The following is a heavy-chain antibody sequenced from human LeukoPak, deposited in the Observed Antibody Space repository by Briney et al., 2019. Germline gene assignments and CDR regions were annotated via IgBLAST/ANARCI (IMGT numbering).Heavy chain of an antibody. V-gene: IGHV3-9*01. D-gene: IGHD3-10*01. Sequence: GGSLRLSCAASGFTFDDYAMHWVRQAPGKGLEWVATISWNSGSIAYADSVKGRLTISRDNARNSLYLQMNSLRVEDAALYYCARDMGLIYGSGSYFDYWGQGTQVTVSS. CDR1: GFTFDDYA. CDR2: ISWNSGSI. CDR3: ARDMGLIYGSGSYFDY. J-gene: IGHJ4*02.